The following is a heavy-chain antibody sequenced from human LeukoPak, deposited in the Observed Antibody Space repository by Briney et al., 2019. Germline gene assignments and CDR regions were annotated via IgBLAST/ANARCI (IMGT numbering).Heavy chain of an antibody. CDR1: GFTFSSYS. D-gene: IGHD3-22*01. CDR3: ASRRSGYYPGY. Sequence: PGGSLRLSCAASGFTFSSYSMNWVRQAPGKGLEWVSSISSSSSYIYYADSVKGRFTISRDNAKNSLYLQMSSLRAEDTAVYYCASRRSGYYPGYWGQGTLVTVSS. V-gene: IGHV3-21*01. J-gene: IGHJ4*02. CDR2: ISSSSSYI.